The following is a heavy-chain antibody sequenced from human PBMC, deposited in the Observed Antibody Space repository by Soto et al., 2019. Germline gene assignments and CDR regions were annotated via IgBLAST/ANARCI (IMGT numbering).Heavy chain of an antibody. Sequence: QLQLQESGSGLVKPSQTLSLTCAVSGGSISSGGYSWSWIRQPPGKGLEWIGYIYHSGSTYYHPCLKGRVNISVARSKNQFSLKLSSVTAADTAVYYCAKGTGYSSGWSDYWGQGTLVTVSS. CDR1: GGSISSGGYS. CDR2: IYHSGST. CDR3: AKGTGYSSGWSDY. J-gene: IGHJ4*02. D-gene: IGHD6-19*01. V-gene: IGHV4-30-2*01.